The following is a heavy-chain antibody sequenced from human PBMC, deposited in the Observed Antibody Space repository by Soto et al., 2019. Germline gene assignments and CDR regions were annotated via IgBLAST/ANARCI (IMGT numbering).Heavy chain of an antibody. Sequence: QGQLLQSGDEVKKPGASVRVSCRASGYDFTSYGISWVRQAPGQGLEWVTWISANNGKRDTAQKFQGRVTMTLDTSADTAHMELGDLTSADTAVYYCARGRIVASIHDAFEIWGQGTMVAVSS. D-gene: IGHD2-21*01. CDR3: ARGRIVASIHDAFEI. J-gene: IGHJ3*02. V-gene: IGHV1-18*01. CDR2: ISANNGKR. CDR1: GYDFTSYG.